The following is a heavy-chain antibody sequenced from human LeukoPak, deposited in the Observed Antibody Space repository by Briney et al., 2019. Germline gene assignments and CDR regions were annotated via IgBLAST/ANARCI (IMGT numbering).Heavy chain of an antibody. CDR1: GYTFTSYA. D-gene: IGHD6-19*01. CDR2: INAGNGNT. CDR3: ARDSAVAGILDY. V-gene: IGHV1-3*01. Sequence: GASVKVSCKASGYTFTSYAMHWVRQAPGQRLEWLGWINAGNGNTKYSQKFQGRVTITRDTSASTAYMELSSLRSEDTAVYYCARDSAVAGILDYWGQGTLVTVSS. J-gene: IGHJ4*02.